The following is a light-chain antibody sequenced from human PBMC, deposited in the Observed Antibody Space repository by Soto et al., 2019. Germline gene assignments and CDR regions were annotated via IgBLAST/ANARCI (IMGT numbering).Light chain of an antibody. CDR2: DVS. CDR1: NSDVGTYNS. V-gene: IGLV2-14*03. CDR3: GSYTSSSSWV. J-gene: IGLJ3*02. Sequence: QSALTQPASVSGSPGQSITVSCTGSNSDVGTYNSVSWYQQHPGKAPKLIIYDVSNRPSGVSNRFSGSKSGNTASLTISGLQTEDEADYYCGSYTSSSSWVFGGGTKLTVL.